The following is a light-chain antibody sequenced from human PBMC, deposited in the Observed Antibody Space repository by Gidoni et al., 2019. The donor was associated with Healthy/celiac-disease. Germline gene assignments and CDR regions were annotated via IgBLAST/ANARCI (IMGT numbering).Light chain of an antibody. CDR1: SSDVGGYNY. V-gene: IGLV2-11*01. CDR2: DVS. Sequence: QSALTQPPPVSGSPGQSVTISCTGTSSDVGGYNYVSWYPQYPGKATKLMIYDVSKWPSGVPDRFAGSKSGNTAYLTISGLQAEDEADYYCCSYAGSYTFEVFGGGTKLTVL. J-gene: IGLJ3*02. CDR3: CSYAGSYTFEV.